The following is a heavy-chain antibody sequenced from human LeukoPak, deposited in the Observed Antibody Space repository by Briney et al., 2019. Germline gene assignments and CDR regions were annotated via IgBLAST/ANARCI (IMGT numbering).Heavy chain of an antibody. Sequence: QTLSLTCAISGDSVSSNSAAWSWIRQSPSRGLEWLGMKYYRSKCNNDYAISGKTPMTNNPDTTTNQFSLQLHAAKPELLAVAYCARGGRCYDSSDYLSIDFDIWGQGVMVTVA. V-gene: IGHV6-1*01. D-gene: IGHD3-22*01. CDR2: KYYRSKCNN. J-gene: IGHJ3*02. CDR1: GDSVSSNSAA. CDR3: ARGGRCYDSSDYLSIDFDI.